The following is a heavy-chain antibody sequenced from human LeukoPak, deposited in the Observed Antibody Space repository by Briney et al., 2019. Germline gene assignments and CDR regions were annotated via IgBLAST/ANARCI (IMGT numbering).Heavy chain of an antibody. Sequence: GESLKISCKGSGYSFTSYWIGWVRQMPGKGLEWMGIIYPGDSDTRYSPSFQGQVTISADKSISTAYLQWSSLKASDTAMYYCARHPTYLGAGYGMDVWGQGTTVTVSS. CDR3: ARHPTYLGAGYGMDV. D-gene: IGHD1-26*01. CDR1: GYSFTSYW. J-gene: IGHJ6*02. V-gene: IGHV5-51*01. CDR2: IYPGDSDT.